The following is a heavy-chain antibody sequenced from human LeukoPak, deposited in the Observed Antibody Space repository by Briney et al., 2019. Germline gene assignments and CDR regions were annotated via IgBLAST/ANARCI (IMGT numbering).Heavy chain of an antibody. V-gene: IGHV1-2*02. J-gene: IGHJ3*02. Sequence: GASVKVSCKASGYSFTRHGISWVRQAPGQGPEWRGWINPNSGGTNYAQKFQGRVTMTRDTSISTAYMELSRLRSDDTAVYYCARVAARLGANAFDIWGQGTMVTVSS. D-gene: IGHD6-6*01. CDR2: INPNSGGT. CDR1: GYSFTRHG. CDR3: ARVAARLGANAFDI.